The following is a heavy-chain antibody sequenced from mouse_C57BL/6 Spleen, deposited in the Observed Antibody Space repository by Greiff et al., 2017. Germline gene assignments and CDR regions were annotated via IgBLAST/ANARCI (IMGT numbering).Heavy chain of an antibody. CDR3: ARCLLPHYYAMDY. CDR2: IYPGDGDT. CDR1: GYAFSSSW. Sequence: QVQLQQSGPELVKPGASVKISCKASGYAFSSSWMNWVKQRPGKGLEWIGRIYPGDGDTNYNGKFKGKATLTADKSASTAYMQLSSLTSEDSAVYFCARCLLPHYYAMDYWGQGTSVTVSS. D-gene: IGHD2-1*01. V-gene: IGHV1-82*01. J-gene: IGHJ4*01.